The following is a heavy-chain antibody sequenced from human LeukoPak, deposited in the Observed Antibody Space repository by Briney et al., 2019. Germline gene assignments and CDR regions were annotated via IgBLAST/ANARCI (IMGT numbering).Heavy chain of an antibody. CDR3: ARDGARWLQFRYYFDY. Sequence: SETLSLTCAVSGGSISSYYWSWIRQPAGKGLEWIGRIYTSGSTNYNPSLKSRVTMSVDTSKNQFSLKLSSVTAADTAVYYCARDGARWLQFRYYFDYWGQGTLVTVSS. J-gene: IGHJ4*02. CDR2: IYTSGST. CDR1: GGSISSYY. D-gene: IGHD5-24*01. V-gene: IGHV4-4*07.